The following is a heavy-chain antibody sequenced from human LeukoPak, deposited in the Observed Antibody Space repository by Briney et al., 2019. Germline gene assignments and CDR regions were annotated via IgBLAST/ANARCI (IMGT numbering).Heavy chain of an antibody. CDR3: AKDWPSEWQQLPDYDAVDI. Sequence: PGGSLRLSCAASGFTFRRYVFHWVRQAPGKGLEWVSGISSGGGTTYYADSVKGRFTVSSDNSKNTLFLQINSLRAEDTAVYYCAKDWPSEWQQLPDYDAVDIWGQGTMVTVSS. J-gene: IGHJ3*02. CDR2: ISSGGGTT. CDR1: GFTFRRYV. V-gene: IGHV3-23*01. D-gene: IGHD6-13*01.